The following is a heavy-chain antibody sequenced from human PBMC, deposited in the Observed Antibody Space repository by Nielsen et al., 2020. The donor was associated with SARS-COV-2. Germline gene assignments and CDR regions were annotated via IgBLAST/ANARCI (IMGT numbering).Heavy chain of an antibody. D-gene: IGHD1-1*01. CDR1: GGTFSSYA. CDR3: ARDGWNDLEFQFDP. CDR2: IIPIFGTA. V-gene: IGHV1-69*05. J-gene: IGHJ5*02. Sequence: SVKVSCKASGGTFSSYAISWVRQAPGQGLEWMGRIIPIFGTANYAQKLQGRVTMTTDTSTSTAYMELRSLRSDDTAVYYCARDGWNDLEFQFDPWGQGTLVTVSS.